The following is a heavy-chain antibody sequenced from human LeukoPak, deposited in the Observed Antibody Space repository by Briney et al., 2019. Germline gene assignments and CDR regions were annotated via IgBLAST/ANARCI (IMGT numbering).Heavy chain of an antibody. V-gene: IGHV4-30-4*01. Sequence: PSQTLSLTCTVSSGSISSGDYYWSWIRQPPGKGLEWIGYIYYSGSTYYNPSLKSRVTISVDTSKNQFSLKLSSVTAADTAVYYCARLVVVTARGAFDIWGQGTMVTVSS. CDR2: IYYSGST. CDR1: SGSISSGDYY. J-gene: IGHJ3*02. D-gene: IGHD2-21*02. CDR3: ARLVVVTARGAFDI.